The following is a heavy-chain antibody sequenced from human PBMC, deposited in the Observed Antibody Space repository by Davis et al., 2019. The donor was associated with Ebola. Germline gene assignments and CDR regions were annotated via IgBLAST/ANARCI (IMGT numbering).Heavy chain of an antibody. V-gene: IGHV4-4*02. CDR1: GGSISSSNW. CDR2: IYHSGST. Sequence: SETLSLTCAVSGGSISSSNWWRWVRQPPGKGLEWIGEIYHSGSTNYNPSLKSRVTISVDKSKNQFSLKLSSVTAADTAVYYCARVRSLGMIVAIYYFDYWGQGTLVTVSS. D-gene: IGHD3-22*01. J-gene: IGHJ4*02. CDR3: ARVRSLGMIVAIYYFDY.